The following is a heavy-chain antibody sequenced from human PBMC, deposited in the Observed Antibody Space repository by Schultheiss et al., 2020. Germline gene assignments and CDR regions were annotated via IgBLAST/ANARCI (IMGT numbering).Heavy chain of an antibody. Sequence: GGSLRLSCAASGFTFSSYGMHWVRQAPGKGLEWVAVIWYDGSNKYYADSVKGRFTISRDNSKNTLYLQMGSLRAEDMAVYYCAKAYEAYCGGDCLSHFDLWGRGTLVTVSS. CDR1: GFTFSSYG. CDR2: IWYDGSNK. CDR3: AKAYEAYCGGDCLSHFDL. J-gene: IGHJ2*01. V-gene: IGHV3-30*02. D-gene: IGHD2-21*02.